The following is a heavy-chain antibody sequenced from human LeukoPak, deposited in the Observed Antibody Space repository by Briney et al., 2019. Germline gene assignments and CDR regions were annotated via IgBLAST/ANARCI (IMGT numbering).Heavy chain of an antibody. D-gene: IGHD6-19*01. CDR1: GGSFSGYY. Sequence: SETLSLTCAVYGGSFSGYYWSWIRQPPGKGLEWIGEINRSGSTNYNPSLKSRVTISVDTSKNQFPLKLSSVTAADTAVYYCARFGYYSSGWLGWYWGQGTLVTVSS. J-gene: IGHJ4*02. V-gene: IGHV4-34*01. CDR3: ARFGYYSSGWLGWY. CDR2: INRSGST.